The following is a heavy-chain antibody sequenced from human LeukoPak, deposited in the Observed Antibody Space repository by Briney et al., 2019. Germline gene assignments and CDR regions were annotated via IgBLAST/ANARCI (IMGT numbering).Heavy chain of an antibody. Sequence: GGSLRLSCAASGFSFNSAAMTWVRQAPGKGLEWVSLVSSSGANTYYADSVKGRLTISRDNSKNTVYLQMNSLRAEDTAIYYCAKDIQGSYWGQGTLVTVSS. J-gene: IGHJ4*02. V-gene: IGHV3-23*01. CDR1: GFSFNSAA. D-gene: IGHD2-21*01. CDR3: AKDIQGSY. CDR2: VSSSGANT.